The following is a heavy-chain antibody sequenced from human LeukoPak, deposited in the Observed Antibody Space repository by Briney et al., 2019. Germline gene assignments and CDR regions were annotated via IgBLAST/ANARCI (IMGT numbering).Heavy chain of an antibody. D-gene: IGHD2-15*01. CDR3: ARRGRVQPRIKYYYYYYMDV. CDR1: GGSISSYY. V-gene: IGHV4-59*12. Sequence: PSETLSLTCNVSGGSISSYYWSWIRQPPGKGLEWIGYIYYSGSTNYNPSLKSRVTISVDTSKNQFSLKLSSVTAADTAVYYCARRGRVQPRIKYYYYYYMDVWGKGTTVTISS. CDR2: IYYSGST. J-gene: IGHJ6*03.